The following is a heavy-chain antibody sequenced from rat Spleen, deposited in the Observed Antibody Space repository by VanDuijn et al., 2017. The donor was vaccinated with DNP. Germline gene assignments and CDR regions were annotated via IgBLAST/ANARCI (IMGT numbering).Heavy chain of an antibody. J-gene: IGHJ2*01. CDR1: GFTFSDSA. V-gene: IGHV5-7*01. D-gene: IGHD1-11*01. CDR3: VRWDYGIYGFDY. Sequence: EVQLVESGGGLVQPGRSLKLSCAASGFTFSDSAMAWVRQSPKKGLEWVATIAYDASSTYYRDSGKGRFTISRDNAKNTLYLQMYSLRSEDMATYYCVRWDYGIYGFDYWGQGVMVTVSS. CDR2: IAYDASST.